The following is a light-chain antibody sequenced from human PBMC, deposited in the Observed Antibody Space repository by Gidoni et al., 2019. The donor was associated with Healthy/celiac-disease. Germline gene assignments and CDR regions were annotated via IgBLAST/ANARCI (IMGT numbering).Light chain of an antibody. CDR3: QSYDSSLSGSRV. Sequence: QSVLTQPPSVSGAPGQRVTISCTGSSSNIGAGYDVPWYQQLPGTAPKLPIYGNSNRPSGVPDRFSGSKSGTSASLAITGLQAEDEADYYCQSYDSSLSGSRVFGGGTKLTVL. CDR1: SSNIGAGYD. V-gene: IGLV1-40*01. CDR2: GNS. J-gene: IGLJ2*01.